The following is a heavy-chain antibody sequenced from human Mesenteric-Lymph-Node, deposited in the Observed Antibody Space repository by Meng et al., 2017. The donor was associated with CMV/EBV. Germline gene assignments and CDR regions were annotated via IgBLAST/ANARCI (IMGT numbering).Heavy chain of an antibody. V-gene: IGHV1-8*03. J-gene: IGHJ3*02. CDR2: MNPNSGNT. D-gene: IGHD4-17*01. CDR1: GYIFSRYT. CDR3: ARAFYGDYVNDAFDI. Sequence: ASVKVSCKASGYIFSRYTITWVRQAPGQGLEWMGWMNPNSGNTGYAQKFQGRVTITRNTSISTAYMELSSLRSEDTAVYYCARAFYGDYVNDAFDIWGQGTMVTVS.